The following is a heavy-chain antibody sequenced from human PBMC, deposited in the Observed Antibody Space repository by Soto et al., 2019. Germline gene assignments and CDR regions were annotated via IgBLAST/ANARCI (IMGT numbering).Heavy chain of an antibody. CDR3: ASGHWNYGLGAFDI. V-gene: IGHV1-3*01. J-gene: IGHJ3*02. D-gene: IGHD1-7*01. Sequence: ALVKVSRKASGYTLTNYAMHWVRPAPGQRLEWMGWINAGNGNTKYSQKFQGRVTITRDTSASTAYMELSSLRSEDTAVYYCASGHWNYGLGAFDIWGQGTMVTVSS. CDR2: INAGNGNT. CDR1: GYTLTNYA.